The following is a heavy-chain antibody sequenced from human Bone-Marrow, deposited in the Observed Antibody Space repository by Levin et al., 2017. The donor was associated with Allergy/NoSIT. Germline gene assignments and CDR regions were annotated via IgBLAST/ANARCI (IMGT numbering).Heavy chain of an antibody. CDR1: GFTFSSYS. CDR3: ARGGSQLSNQFDP. J-gene: IGHJ5*02. Sequence: PGGSLRLSCAASGFTFSSYSMNWVRQAPGKGLEWVSSISSSSSYIYYADSVKGRFTISRDNAKNSLYLQMNSLRAEDTAVYYCARGGSQLSNQFDPWGQGTLVTVSS. D-gene: IGHD5-24*01. CDR2: ISSSSSYI. V-gene: IGHV3-21*01.